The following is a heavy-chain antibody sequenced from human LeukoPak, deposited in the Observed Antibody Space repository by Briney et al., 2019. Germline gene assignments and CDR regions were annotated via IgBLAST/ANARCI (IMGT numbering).Heavy chain of an antibody. CDR1: GFTFSSYS. D-gene: IGHD1-26*01. CDR2: ISSSSSYI. J-gene: IGHJ4*02. V-gene: IGHV3-21*01. CDR3: ARVASIVGAIDNFDY. Sequence: GGSLRLSCAASGFTFSSYSMDWVRQAPGKGLEWVSSISSSSSYIYYADSVKGRFTISRDNAKNSLYLQMNSLRAEDTAVYYCARVASIVGAIDNFDYWGQGTLVTVSS.